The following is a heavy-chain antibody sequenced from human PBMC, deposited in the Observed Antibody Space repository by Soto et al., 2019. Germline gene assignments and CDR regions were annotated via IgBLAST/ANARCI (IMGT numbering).Heavy chain of an antibody. CDR2: ISGGGTSP. J-gene: IGHJ5*01. CDR3: AKSGIVATMRTFSWFDS. CDR1: GFTFSNYG. V-gene: IGHV3-23*01. D-gene: IGHD2-2*01. Sequence: EVQLLESGGNLVQPGGSLRLSRAASGFTFSNYGMNWVRQAPGKGLEWVSAISGGGTSPHYADSVKGRFTISRDNSKNTLYLQMNSLRADDTALYYCAKSGIVATMRTFSWFDSWGQGTLVTVSS.